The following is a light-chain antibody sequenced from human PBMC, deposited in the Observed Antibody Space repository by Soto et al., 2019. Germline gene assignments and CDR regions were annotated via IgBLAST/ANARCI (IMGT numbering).Light chain of an antibody. CDR2: EVA. CDR1: SSDIGGYDV. J-gene: IGLJ3*02. CDR3: CSFAGGTTFWL. V-gene: IGLV2-23*02. Sequence: QSALTQPASVSGSPGQTITISCTGTSSDIGGYDVVSWYQQHPGKAPKLLIYEVAKRPSGVSNRFSCSKSGSTASLTVSGLQAEDEADYHCCSFAGGTTFWLFGGGTKLTVL.